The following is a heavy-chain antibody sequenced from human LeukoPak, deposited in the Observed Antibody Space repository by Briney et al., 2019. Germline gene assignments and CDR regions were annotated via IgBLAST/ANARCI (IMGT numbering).Heavy chain of an antibody. CDR2: IRHDGSIK. J-gene: IGHJ5*02. D-gene: IGHD6-13*01. V-gene: IGHV3-30*02. Sequence: PGGSLRLSCAASGFTFSSYGMHWVRQAPGKGLDWVAFIRHDGSIKYYADSVKGRFTISRDNSKNTLYLQMNSLRTEDTAVYYCARGDKQLVFNRNKGGFDPWGQGTLVTVSS. CDR1: GFTFSSYG. CDR3: ARGDKQLVFNRNKGGFDP.